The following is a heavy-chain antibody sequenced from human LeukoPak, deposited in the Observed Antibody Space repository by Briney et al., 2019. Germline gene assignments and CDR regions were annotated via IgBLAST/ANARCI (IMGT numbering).Heavy chain of an antibody. CDR1: GGSISSGSYY. Sequence: PSETQSLTCTVSGGSISSGSYYWSWIRQPAGKGLEWIGRIYTSGSTNYNPSLKSRVTISVDTSKNQFSLKLSSVTAADTAVYYCARLPNGGWPVWGQGTLVTVSS. V-gene: IGHV4-61*02. D-gene: IGHD6-19*01. CDR3: ARLPNGGWPV. CDR2: IYTSGST. J-gene: IGHJ4*02.